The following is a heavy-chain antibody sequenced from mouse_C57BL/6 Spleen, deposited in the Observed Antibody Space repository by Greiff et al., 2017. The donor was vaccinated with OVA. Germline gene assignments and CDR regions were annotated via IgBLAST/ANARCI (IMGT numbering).Heavy chain of an antibody. CDR2: IDPETGGT. V-gene: IGHV1-15*01. D-gene: IGHD1-1*01. Sequence: QVQLQQSGAELVRPGASVTLSCKASGYTFTDYEMHWVKQTPVHGLEWIGAIDPETGGTAYNQKFKGKAILTADKSSSTAYMELRSLTSEDSAVYYCTRWDYYGSSYDFDYWGQGTTLTVSS. J-gene: IGHJ2*01. CDR1: GYTFTDYE. CDR3: TRWDYYGSSYDFDY.